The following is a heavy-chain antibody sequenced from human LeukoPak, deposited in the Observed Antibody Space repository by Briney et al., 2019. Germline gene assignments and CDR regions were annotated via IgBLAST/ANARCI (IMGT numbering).Heavy chain of an antibody. Sequence: PGGSLRLSCAASGFTFSSYAMSWVRQAPGKGLEGVSAISGSGGSTYYADSVKGRFTISRDNSKNTLYLQMNSLRAEDTAVYYCADGDYYYYGMDVWGKGTTVTGSS. CDR2: ISGSGGST. J-gene: IGHJ6*04. V-gene: IGHV3-23*01. D-gene: IGHD4-17*01. CDR3: ADGDYYYYGMDV. CDR1: GFTFSSYA.